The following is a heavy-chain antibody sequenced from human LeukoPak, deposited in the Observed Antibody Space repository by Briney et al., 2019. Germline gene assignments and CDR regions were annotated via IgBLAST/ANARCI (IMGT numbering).Heavy chain of an antibody. D-gene: IGHD3-10*01. CDR3: AKDRGLWFGELAY. CDR2: ISGSGGST. J-gene: IGHJ4*02. Sequence: PGGSLRLSCAASGFTFSNDAMSWVRQAPGKGLEWVSAISGSGGSTYYADSVKGRFAISRDNSKNTLYLQMNSLRAEDTAVYYCAKDRGLWFGELAYWGQGTLVTVSS. CDR1: GFTFSNDA. V-gene: IGHV3-23*01.